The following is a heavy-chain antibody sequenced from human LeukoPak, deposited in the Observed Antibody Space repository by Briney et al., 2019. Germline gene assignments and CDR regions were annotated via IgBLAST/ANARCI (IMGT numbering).Heavy chain of an antibody. CDR3: ARELIVDL. J-gene: IGHJ4*02. V-gene: IGHV3-48*02. CDR2: IGSGSSAI. D-gene: IGHD1-26*01. CDR1: GFTFSSFG. Sequence: PGGSLRLSCVASGFTFSSFGMNWVRQAPGKGLEWVSYIGSGSSAIHYADSVKGRFTISRDNAKNSLYLQMNSLRDEDTAVYYCARELIVDLWGQGTLVTVSS.